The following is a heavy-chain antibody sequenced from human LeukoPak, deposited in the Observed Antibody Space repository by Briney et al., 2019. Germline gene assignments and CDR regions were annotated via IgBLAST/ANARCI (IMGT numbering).Heavy chain of an antibody. V-gene: IGHV4-61*02. D-gene: IGHD2-2*01. J-gene: IGHJ3*02. Sequence: TLSLTCTVSGGSISSGSYYWSWIRQPAGKGLEWIGRIYTSGSTNYNPSLKSRVTISVDTSKNQFSLKLSSVTAADTAVYYCARTDIVVVPAAPQNAFDIWGQGTMVTVSS. CDR3: ARTDIVVVPAAPQNAFDI. CDR2: IYTSGST. CDR1: GGSISSGSYY.